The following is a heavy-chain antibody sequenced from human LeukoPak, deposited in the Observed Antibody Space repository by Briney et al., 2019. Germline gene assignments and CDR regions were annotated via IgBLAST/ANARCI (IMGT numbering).Heavy chain of an antibody. V-gene: IGHV3-33*01. CDR1: GFTFSRYG. CDR2: IWYDGSNE. D-gene: IGHD1-26*01. Sequence: PGGSLRLSCAASGFTFSRYGMHWVRQAPGKGLEWVAVIWYDGSNEYYADSVKGRFTIFRDNSKNTLHLQMNSLRAEDTAVYYCARPLVGDALDYWGQGTLATVSS. CDR3: ARPLVGDALDY. J-gene: IGHJ4*02.